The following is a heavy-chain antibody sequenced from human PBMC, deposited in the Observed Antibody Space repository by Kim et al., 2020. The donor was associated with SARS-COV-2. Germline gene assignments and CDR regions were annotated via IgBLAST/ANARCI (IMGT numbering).Heavy chain of an antibody. CDR1: GGSISSYY. Sequence: SETLSLTCTVSGGSISSYYWSWIRQPPGKGLEWIGYIYYSGSTNYNPSLKSRVTISVDTSKNQFSLKLSSVTAADTAVYYCARDGKGLHGAVQDWGQGTLVTVSS. CDR2: IYYSGST. V-gene: IGHV4-59*13. CDR3: ARDGKGLHGAVQD. D-gene: IGHD4-17*01. J-gene: IGHJ4*02.